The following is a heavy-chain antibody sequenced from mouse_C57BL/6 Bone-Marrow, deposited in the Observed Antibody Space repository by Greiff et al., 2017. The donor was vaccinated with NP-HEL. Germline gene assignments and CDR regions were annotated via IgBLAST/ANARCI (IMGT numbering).Heavy chain of an antibody. CDR1: GFNIKDDY. V-gene: IGHV14-4*01. CDR2: IDPENGDT. Sequence: VQLKRSGAELVRPGASVKLSCTASGFNIKDDYMHWVKQRPEQGLEWIGWIDPENGDTEYASKFQGKATITADTSSNTAYLQLSSLTSEDTAVYYCTTAYYGSSYEGYWGQGTTLTVSS. J-gene: IGHJ2*01. CDR3: TTAYYGSSYEGY. D-gene: IGHD1-1*01.